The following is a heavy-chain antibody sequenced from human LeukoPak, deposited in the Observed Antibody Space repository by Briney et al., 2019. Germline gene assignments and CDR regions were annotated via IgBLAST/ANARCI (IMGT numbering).Heavy chain of an antibody. CDR3: ARDLRTSRDYYGMDV. D-gene: IGHD4-17*01. CDR2: MSSTSKYK. Sequence: GGSLRLSCAASGFTFSSDTMSWVRQTPGKGLEWVSSMSSTSKYKYYADSVKGQFTISRDNAKNSLYLQMNSLRADDTAVYYCARDLRTSRDYYGMDVWGQGTTVTVSS. J-gene: IGHJ6*02. CDR1: GFTFSSDT. V-gene: IGHV3-21*01.